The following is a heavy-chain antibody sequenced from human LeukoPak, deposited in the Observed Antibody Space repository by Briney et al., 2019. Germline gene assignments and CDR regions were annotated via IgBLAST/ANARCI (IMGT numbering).Heavy chain of an antibody. CDR1: GGSISSYY. CDR3: ARYNGDNSGGVDY. D-gene: IGHD4-23*01. J-gene: IGHJ4*02. Sequence: SETLSLTCTVSGGSISSYYWSWIRQPPGKGLEWIGYIYYSGSTNYNPSLKSRVTISVDTSKNQFSLRLSSVTAADTAVYYCARYNGDNSGGVDYWGQGTLVTVSS. V-gene: IGHV4-59*08. CDR2: IYYSGST.